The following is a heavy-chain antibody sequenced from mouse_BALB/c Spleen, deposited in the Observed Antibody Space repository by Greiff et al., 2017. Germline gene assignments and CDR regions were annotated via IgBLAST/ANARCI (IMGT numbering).Heavy chain of an antibody. V-gene: IGHV5-6-4*01. CDR1: GFTFSSYT. J-gene: IGHJ3*01. CDR2: ISSGGSYT. Sequence: EVKLMESGGGLVKPGGSLKLSCAASGFTFSSYTMSWVRQTPEKRLEWVATISSGGSYTYYPDSVKGRFTISRDNAKNTLYLQMSSLKSEDTAMYYCTSNYGSSYFAYWGQGTLVTVSA. CDR3: TSNYGSSYFAY. D-gene: IGHD1-1*01.